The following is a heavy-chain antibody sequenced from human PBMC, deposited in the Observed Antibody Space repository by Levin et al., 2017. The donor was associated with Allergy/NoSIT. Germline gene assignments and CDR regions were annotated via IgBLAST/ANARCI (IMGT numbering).Heavy chain of an antibody. V-gene: IGHV3-30*18. J-gene: IGHJ5*02. Sequence: GGSLRLSCAASGFTFSNYGMHWVRQAPGKGLEWVALITSNGPHIYYADSVQGRFTISRDNSKHTVYLQMDSLRREDTAVYYCSKGWFDPWGPGTQVTVSS. CDR2: ITSNGPHI. CDR1: GFTFSNYG. CDR3: SKGWFDP.